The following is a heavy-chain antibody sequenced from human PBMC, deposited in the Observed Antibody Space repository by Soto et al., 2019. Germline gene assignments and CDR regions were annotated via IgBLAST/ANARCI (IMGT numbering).Heavy chain of an antibody. CDR3: ARVRGYSCYDPAVGDY. CDR1: GGSISSGDYY. V-gene: IGHV4-30-4*01. CDR2: IYYSGST. Sequence: QVQLPKSGPGLVKPSQTLSLTCTVSGGSISSGDYYWSWIRQPPGKGLEWIGYIYYSGSTYYNPSLKIRVTILVDTSKNPFSLKPRSVTASDTAVYYCARVRGYSCYDPAVGDYWGQGTLVTVSS. D-gene: IGHD5-12*01. J-gene: IGHJ4*02.